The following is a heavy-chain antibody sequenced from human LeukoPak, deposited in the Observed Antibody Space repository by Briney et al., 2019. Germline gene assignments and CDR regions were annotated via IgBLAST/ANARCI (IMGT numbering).Heavy chain of an antibody. V-gene: IGHV3-15*01. CDR3: TTARRTGVLRFLEWSSKNSYFDY. J-gene: IGHJ4*02. D-gene: IGHD3-3*01. Sequence: PGGSLRLSCEASGFIFSKAWMRWVRQAPGKGLEWVGRIKSKTDGGTTDYAAPVKGRFTISRDDSKNTLYLQMNSLKTEDTAVYYCTTARRTGVLRFLEWSSKNSYFDYWGQGTLVTVSS. CDR2: IKSKTDGGTT. CDR1: GFIFSKAW.